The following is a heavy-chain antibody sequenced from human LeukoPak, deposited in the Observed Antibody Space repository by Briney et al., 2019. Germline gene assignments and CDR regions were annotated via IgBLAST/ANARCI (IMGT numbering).Heavy chain of an antibody. J-gene: IGHJ3*02. Sequence: SVKVSCKASGGTFSSYVISWVRQAPGQGLEWMGGIIPIFGTANYAQKFQGRVTITTDESTSTAYMELSSLRSEDTAVYYCARVETGDDAFDIWGQGTMVTVSS. V-gene: IGHV1-69*05. CDR2: IIPIFGTA. CDR3: ARVETGDDAFDI. CDR1: GGTFSSYV. D-gene: IGHD7-27*01.